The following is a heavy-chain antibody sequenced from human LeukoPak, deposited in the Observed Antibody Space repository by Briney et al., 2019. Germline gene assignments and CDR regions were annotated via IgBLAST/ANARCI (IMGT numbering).Heavy chain of an antibody. CDR3: VRGAVGTGVWFDP. Sequence: PGGSLRLSCAASGFTFSGYWMHWVRQAPGKGLEWVSRINIDGATTNYADSVKGRFTISRDNAKNTLHLQMNSLGADDTAVYYCVRGAVGTGVWFDPWGQGTLVTVSS. D-gene: IGHD1-26*01. V-gene: IGHV3-74*01. J-gene: IGHJ5*02. CDR1: GFTFSGYW. CDR2: INIDGATT.